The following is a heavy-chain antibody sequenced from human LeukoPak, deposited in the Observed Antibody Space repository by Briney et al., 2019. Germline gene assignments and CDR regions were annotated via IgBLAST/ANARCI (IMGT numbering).Heavy chain of an antibody. D-gene: IGHD5-24*01. Sequence: GGSLRLSCAVSGFNFDDYAMHWVRQAPGRGLEWVSGINWKTGNGIYADSVKGRFTISRDNAKNSLYLQMSSLRAEDTALYYCTRRATRWQFDLWGRGTLLTVSS. J-gene: IGHJ2*01. CDR1: GFNFDDYA. V-gene: IGHV3-9*01. CDR3: TRRATRWQFDL. CDR2: INWKTGNG.